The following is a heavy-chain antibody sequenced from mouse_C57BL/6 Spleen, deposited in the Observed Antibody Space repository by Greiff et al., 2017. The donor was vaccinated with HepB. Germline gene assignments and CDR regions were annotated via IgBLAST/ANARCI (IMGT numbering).Heavy chain of an antibody. CDR1: GFNIKDYY. V-gene: IGHV14-1*01. J-gene: IGHJ1*03. D-gene: IGHD2-1*01. CDR3: TTTTMGPWYFDV. Sequence: VQLQQSGAELVRPGASVKLSCTASGFNIKDYYMHWVKQRPEQGLEWIGRIEPEDGDTEYAPKFQGKATMTADTSSNTAYLQLSSLTSEDTAVYYCTTTTMGPWYFDVWGTGTTVTVSS. CDR2: IEPEDGDT.